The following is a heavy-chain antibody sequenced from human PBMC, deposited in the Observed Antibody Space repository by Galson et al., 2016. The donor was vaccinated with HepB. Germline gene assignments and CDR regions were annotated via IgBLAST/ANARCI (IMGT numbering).Heavy chain of an antibody. CDR1: GGSFSGYY. D-gene: IGHD1-1*01. CDR2: IDHTGYA. CDR3: ARVENWKPPYFDL. Sequence: SETLSLTCDVYGGSFSGYYWSWIRQPPVEGLEWIGEIDHTGYANYNPSLKSRVTMSVDTSKTHFSLNLNPVTAGDAAVYYCARVENWKPPYFDLWGRGTLVTVSS. J-gene: IGHJ2*01. V-gene: IGHV4-34*01.